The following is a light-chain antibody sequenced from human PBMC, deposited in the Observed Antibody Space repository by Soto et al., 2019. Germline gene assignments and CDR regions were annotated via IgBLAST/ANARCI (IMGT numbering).Light chain of an antibody. CDR1: QSVSSY. J-gene: IGKJ4*01. V-gene: IGKV3-11*01. Sequence: EIVLTQSPATLSLSPGERATLSCRASQSVSSYLAWYQQKPGQAPRLLIYDASNRATGIPARFSGSGSGTDFTITISSLEAEDFAVYYCQQSSNWPTFGGGTKVEIK. CDR2: DAS. CDR3: QQSSNWPT.